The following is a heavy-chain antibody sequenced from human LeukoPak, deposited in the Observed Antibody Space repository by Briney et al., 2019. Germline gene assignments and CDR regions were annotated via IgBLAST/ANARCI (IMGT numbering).Heavy chain of an antibody. CDR3: AIQPWGSGNNWYFDL. J-gene: IGHJ2*01. CDR2: INPSGGST. CDR1: GYTFTSYY. V-gene: IGHV1-46*01. D-gene: IGHD7-27*01. Sequence: ASVKVSCKASGYTFTSYYMHWVRQAPGQGLEWVGIINPSGGSTSYAQKFQGRVTMTRDTSTSTVYMELSSLRSEDTAVYYCAIQPWGSGNNWYFDLWGRGTLVTVSS.